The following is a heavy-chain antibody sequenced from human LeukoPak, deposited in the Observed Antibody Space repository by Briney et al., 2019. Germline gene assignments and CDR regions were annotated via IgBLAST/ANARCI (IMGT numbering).Heavy chain of an antibody. V-gene: IGHV3-23*01. D-gene: IGHD3-22*01. CDR2: ISSSGEFT. J-gene: IGHJ4*02. CDR1: GFTFNTFA. Sequence: GGSLRLSCAASGFTFNTFAMSWVRQAPGRGLEWVPSISSSGEFTYYVDSLKGRFTISRDNSKNTLYLQMSRLTADDTAVYYCSKDRPNYYHSSGSYYKRSGDYWGQGTLVTVSS. CDR3: SKDRPNYYHSSGSYYKRSGDY.